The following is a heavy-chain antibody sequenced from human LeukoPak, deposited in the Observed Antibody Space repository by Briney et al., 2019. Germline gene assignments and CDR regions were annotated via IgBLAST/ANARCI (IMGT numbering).Heavy chain of an antibody. CDR1: GFTVSSNY. D-gene: IGHD3-22*01. V-gene: IGHV3-53*01. Sequence: PGGSLRLSCAASGFTVSSNYMSWLRQAPGKGLEWVSVIYSGGSTYYADSVKGRFTISRDNSENTLSLQMNRLRAEDTAVYYCARGGGVISRGYSKYYFDSWGQGTLVTVSS. CDR3: ARGGGVISRGYSKYYFDS. CDR2: IYSGGST. J-gene: IGHJ4*02.